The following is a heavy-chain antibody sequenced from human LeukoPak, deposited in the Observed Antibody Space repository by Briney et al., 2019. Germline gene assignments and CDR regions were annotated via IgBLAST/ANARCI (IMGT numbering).Heavy chain of an antibody. CDR2: IYYSGST. D-gene: IGHD6-6*01. CDR1: GDSINNYY. J-gene: IGHJ6*03. Sequence: SETLSLTCTVSGDSINNYYWSWIRQPPGKGLEWIGYIYYSGSTNYNPSLKSRVTISVDTSKNQFSLKLSSVTAADTAVYYCARIRPYSSSSMDVWGKGTTVTVSS. V-gene: IGHV4-59*01. CDR3: ARIRPYSSSSMDV.